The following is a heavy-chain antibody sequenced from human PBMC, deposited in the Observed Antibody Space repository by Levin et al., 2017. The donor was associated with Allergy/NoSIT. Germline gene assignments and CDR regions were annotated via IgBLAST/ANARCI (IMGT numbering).Heavy chain of an antibody. V-gene: IGHV1-8*01. CDR3: ARSTSYEFWSGYYP. D-gene: IGHD3-3*01. CDR2: MNPNSGNT. CDR1: GYTFTSYD. Sequence: GESLKISCKASGYTFTSYDINWVRQATGQGLEWMGWMNPNSGNTGYAQKFQGRVTMTRNTSISTAYMELSSLRSEDTAVYYCARSTSYEFWSGYYPWGQGTLVTVSS. J-gene: IGHJ5*02.